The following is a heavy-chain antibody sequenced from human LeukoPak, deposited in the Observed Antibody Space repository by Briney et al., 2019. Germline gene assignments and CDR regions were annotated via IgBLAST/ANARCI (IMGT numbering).Heavy chain of an antibody. D-gene: IGHD1-14*01. J-gene: IGHJ6*02. Sequence: GGSLRLSCAASGFTVSSNYMSWVRQARGKGLEWVSVIYSGGSTYYADSVKGRFTISRHNSKNTLYPQMNSLRAEDTAVYYCARNLITGPRDYYGMDVWGQGTTVTVSS. V-gene: IGHV3-53*04. CDR1: GFTVSSNY. CDR2: IYSGGST. CDR3: ARNLITGPRDYYGMDV.